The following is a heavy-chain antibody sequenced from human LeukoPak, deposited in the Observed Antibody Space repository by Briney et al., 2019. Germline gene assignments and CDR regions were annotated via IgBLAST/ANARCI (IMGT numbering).Heavy chain of an antibody. CDR3: ARDRVVVPAAFDY. V-gene: IGHV1-2*02. CDR2: INPNSGGT. CDR1: GYTFTAYY. Sequence: ASVKVSCKASGYTFTAYYMHWVRQAPGQGLGWMGWINPNSGGTTYAQKFQGRVTMTRDTSISTAYMELSRLRSDDTAVYYCARDRVVVPAAFDYWGQGTLVTVSS. J-gene: IGHJ4*02. D-gene: IGHD2-2*01.